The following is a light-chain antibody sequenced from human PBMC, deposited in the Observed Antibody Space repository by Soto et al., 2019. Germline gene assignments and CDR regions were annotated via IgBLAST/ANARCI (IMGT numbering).Light chain of an antibody. J-gene: IGKJ3*01. Sequence: DIQMTQSPSSLSASVGDRITITCRASQTIINYLNWYQQRPGEAPKLLILGASSLQSGVPSRFSGSGSGTDFILTITSLQPEDFATYYCQQSFQTYQITFGPGTRVDVK. CDR2: GAS. CDR1: QTIINY. CDR3: QQSFQTYQIT. V-gene: IGKV1-39*01.